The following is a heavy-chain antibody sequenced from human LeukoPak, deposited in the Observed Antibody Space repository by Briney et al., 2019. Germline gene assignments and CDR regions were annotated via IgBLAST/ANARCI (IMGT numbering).Heavy chain of an antibody. CDR1: GGSISGSGYY. CDR2: IYYTGST. Sequence: SETLSLTCSVSGGSISGSGYYWTWIRQPPGKGLEWIGSIYYTGSTHYNSSLKSRVTMSVDTSKNQFSLKLSSVTAADTAVYYCASPLGGFDNWGQGTLVTVSS. CDR3: ASPLGGFDN. J-gene: IGHJ4*02. D-gene: IGHD3-16*01. V-gene: IGHV4-39*01.